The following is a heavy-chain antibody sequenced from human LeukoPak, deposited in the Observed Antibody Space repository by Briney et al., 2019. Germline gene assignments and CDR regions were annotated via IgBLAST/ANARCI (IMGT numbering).Heavy chain of an antibody. CDR2: INHSGST. D-gene: IGHD6-19*01. CDR3: ARAGQTGYSSGWYLPRSLFFDY. CDR1: GGSFSGYY. J-gene: IGHJ4*02. V-gene: IGHV4-34*01. Sequence: SETLSLTCAVYGGSFSGYYWSWIRQPPGKGLEWIGEINHSGSTNYNPSLKSRVTISVDTSKNQFSLKLSSVTAADTAVYYCARAGQTGYSSGWYLPRSLFFDYWGQGTLVTVSS.